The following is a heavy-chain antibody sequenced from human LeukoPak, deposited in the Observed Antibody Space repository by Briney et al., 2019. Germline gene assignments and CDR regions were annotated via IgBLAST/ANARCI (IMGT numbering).Heavy chain of an antibody. Sequence: PGGSLRPSCAASGFTFSSYSMNWLRQARGEGLAGVSYISRSSSYIYYADSVKGRFTISRDNAKNSLYLQMNSLRAEDTAVYYCAREGLAAALRRYGMDVWGQGTTVTVSS. J-gene: IGHJ6*02. V-gene: IGHV3-21*01. CDR2: ISRSSSYI. CDR1: GFTFSSYS. CDR3: AREGLAAALRRYGMDV. D-gene: IGHD6-13*01.